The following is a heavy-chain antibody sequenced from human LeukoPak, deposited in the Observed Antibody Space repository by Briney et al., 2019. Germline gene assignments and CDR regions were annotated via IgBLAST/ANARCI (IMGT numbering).Heavy chain of an antibody. J-gene: IGHJ4*02. Sequence: ASVKVSCKASGYTFTNYGISWVRQAPGQGLEWMGWINPKSGGTKYAQKFQGRVTMTRDTSISTAYMELSRLRSDDTAVYYCAREIVLWGQGTLVTVSS. CDR3: AREIVL. V-gene: IGHV1-2*02. CDR2: INPKSGGT. CDR1: GYTFTNYG. D-gene: IGHD2-8*01.